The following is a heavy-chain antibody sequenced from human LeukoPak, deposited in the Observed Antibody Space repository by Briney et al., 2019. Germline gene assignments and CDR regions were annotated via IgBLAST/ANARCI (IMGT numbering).Heavy chain of an antibody. V-gene: IGHV4-59*08. CDR3: ARQNYGDYKRSWFDP. Sequence: PSGTLSLTCTVSGGSISSHYWSWIRQPPGKGLEWIGYIYYSGSTNYNPSLKSRVTISVDTSKNQFSLKLSSVTAADTAVYYCARQNYGDYKRSWFDPWGQGTLVTVSS. CDR1: GGSISSHY. CDR2: IYYSGST. J-gene: IGHJ5*02. D-gene: IGHD4-17*01.